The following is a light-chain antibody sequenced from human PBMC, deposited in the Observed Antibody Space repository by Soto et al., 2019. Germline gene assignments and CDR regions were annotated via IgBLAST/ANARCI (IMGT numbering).Light chain of an antibody. CDR1: SGDIGAYDH. CDR3: TSSTHANTVL. V-gene: IGLV2-14*03. CDR2: DVS. J-gene: IGLJ2*01. Sequence: SALTQPVSVSGSPGQSVTLACSGSSGDIGAYDHVAWFQQHPGKVPKLLIRDVSVRPSGVSIRFSASRSDNTAYLTISGLRPEDEADYYCTSSTHANTVLFGGGTQLTVL.